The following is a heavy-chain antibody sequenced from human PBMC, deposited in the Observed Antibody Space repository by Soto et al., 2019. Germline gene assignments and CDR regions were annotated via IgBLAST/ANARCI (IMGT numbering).Heavy chain of an antibody. V-gene: IGHV1-8*01. Sequence: QVQLVQSGAEVKKPGASVKVSCKASGYTFTSYDINWVRQATGQGLEWMGWMNPNSGNTGYAQKFQGRVTMTRNTSNSTAYMVLSSLRSEDTAVYYCARQLVPAAMVYYYYYEGMDVWVQGTTVTVSS. CDR2: MNPNSGNT. CDR1: GYTFTSYD. D-gene: IGHD2-2*01. J-gene: IGHJ6*02. CDR3: ARQLVPAAMVYYYYYEGMDV.